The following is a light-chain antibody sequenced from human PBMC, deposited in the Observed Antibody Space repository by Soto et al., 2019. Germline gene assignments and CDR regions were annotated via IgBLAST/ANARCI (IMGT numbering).Light chain of an antibody. V-gene: IGKV1-9*01. J-gene: IGKJ1*01. Sequence: DVQLTQSTSFLSASVGDRVTITCRASQGVNNYLAWYQQKPGKAPDLLIFDISTLQSGVPSRFRGSGSGTEFTLTISSLQPEDFATYYCQQLNTYPWTFGQGTTVDFK. CDR3: QQLNTYPWT. CDR2: DIS. CDR1: QGVNNY.